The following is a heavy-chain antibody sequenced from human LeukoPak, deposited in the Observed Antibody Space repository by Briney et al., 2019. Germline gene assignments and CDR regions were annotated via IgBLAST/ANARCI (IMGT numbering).Heavy chain of an antibody. Sequence: GGSLRLSCAASGFTFSSYAMSWVRQAPGKGLEWVSGISGSGGSTSHADSAKGRFTISRDNSKNTLYLQMNSLTAEDTAVYYCAKDRSETWLQRAFDYWGQGTLVTVSS. CDR1: GFTFSSYA. J-gene: IGHJ4*02. CDR2: ISGSGGST. V-gene: IGHV3-23*01. D-gene: IGHD5-24*01. CDR3: AKDRSETWLQRAFDY.